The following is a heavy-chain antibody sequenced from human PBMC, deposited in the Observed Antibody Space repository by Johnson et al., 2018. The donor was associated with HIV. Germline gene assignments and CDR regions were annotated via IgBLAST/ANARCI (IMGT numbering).Heavy chain of an antibody. CDR3: ARSEWELRYAFDI. D-gene: IGHD1-26*01. CDR2: IFGAGTT. Sequence: EVPLVESGGGLIQPGGSLRLSCAASGFTVSSNFMSWVRQAPGKGLEWVSLIFGAGTTYYTQSVKGRFTISRVNAKTTLYLQMNSLRAEDTAVYYCARSEWELRYAFDIWGQGTMVTVSS. J-gene: IGHJ3*02. V-gene: IGHV3-53*01. CDR1: GFTVSSNF.